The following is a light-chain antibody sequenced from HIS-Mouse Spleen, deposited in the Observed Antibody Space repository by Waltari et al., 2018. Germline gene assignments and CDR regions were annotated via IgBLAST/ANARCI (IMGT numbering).Light chain of an antibody. CDR3: QQSYSTPFT. CDR1: QSISSY. CDR2: AAS. V-gene: IGKV1-39*01. J-gene: IGKJ3*01. Sequence: DIQMTQSPSSLSASVGDRVTITCRASQSISSYLNWYQQKPWKAPQLLLYAASSLQSGVPSRFSGSGSGTDFTLTISSLQPEDFATYYCQQSYSTPFTFGPGTKVDIK.